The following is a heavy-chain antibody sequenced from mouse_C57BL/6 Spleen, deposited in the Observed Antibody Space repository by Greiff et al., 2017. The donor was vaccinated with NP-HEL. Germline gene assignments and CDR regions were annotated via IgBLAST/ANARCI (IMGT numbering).Heavy chain of an antibody. J-gene: IGHJ4*01. V-gene: IGHV2-2*01. CDR2: IWSGGST. Sequence: VQLQQSGPGLVQPSQSLSITCTVSGFSLTSYGVHWVRQSPGKGLEWLGVIWSGGSTDYNAAFISRLSISKDNSKSQVFFKMNSLQADDTAIYYCASHHMVTTVYYAMDYWGQGTSVTVSS. CDR3: ASHHMVTTVYYAMDY. D-gene: IGHD2-2*01. CDR1: GFSLTSYG.